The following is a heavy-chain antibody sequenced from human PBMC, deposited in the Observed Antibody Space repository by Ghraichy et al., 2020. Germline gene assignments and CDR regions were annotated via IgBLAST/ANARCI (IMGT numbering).Heavy chain of an antibody. CDR3: ARLKDYYYYDLDV. V-gene: IGHV5-51*01. CDR2: IWPGDSDT. Sequence: GESLNISCKGSGYNFTTHWVGWMRQMPGEVLEWMGVIWPGDSDTRYSPSFQGRVTISVNTSISSAYLQWSSLKASDTAIYYCARLKDYYYYDLDVWGQGTTVTVSS. CDR1: GYNFTTHW. J-gene: IGHJ6*02.